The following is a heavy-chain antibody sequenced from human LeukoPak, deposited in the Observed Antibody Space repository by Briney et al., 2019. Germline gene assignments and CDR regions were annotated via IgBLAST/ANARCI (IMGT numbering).Heavy chain of an antibody. D-gene: IGHD2-2*01. CDR2: IKQDGSEK. J-gene: IGHJ4*02. CDR1: GFTFSDYY. CDR3: ARERDCSSTSCYVNDY. V-gene: IGHV3-7*03. Sequence: GGSLRLSCAASGFTFSDYYMSWIRQAPGKGLEWVANIKQDGSEKYYVDSVKGRFTISRDNAKNSLYLQMNSLRAEDTAVYYCARERDCSSTSCYVNDYWGQGTLVTVSS.